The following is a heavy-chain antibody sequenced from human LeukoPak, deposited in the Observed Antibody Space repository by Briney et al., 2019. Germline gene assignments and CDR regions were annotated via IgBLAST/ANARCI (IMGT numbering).Heavy chain of an antibody. CDR2: INHSGST. CDR3: ARGMEYYDFWSGYSYYYYYMDV. V-gene: IGHV4-34*01. D-gene: IGHD3-3*01. Sequence: SETLSLTCAVYGGSFSGYYWSWIRQPPGKGLEWIGEINHSGSTNYNPSLKRRVTISVDTSKNQFSLKLSSVTAADTAVYYCARGMEYYDFWSGYSYYYYYMDVWGKGTTVTVSS. CDR1: GGSFSGYY. J-gene: IGHJ6*03.